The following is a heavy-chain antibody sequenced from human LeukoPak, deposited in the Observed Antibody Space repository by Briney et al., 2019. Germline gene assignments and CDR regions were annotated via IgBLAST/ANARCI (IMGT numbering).Heavy chain of an antibody. V-gene: IGHV3-66*01. CDR3: ARDGAGSSLYMDV. J-gene: IGHJ6*03. CDR1: GFTVSSNY. Sequence: GGSLRLSCAASGFTVSSNYMSWVRQAPGKGLEWVSVIYSGGSTYYADSVKGRFTISRDNSKNTLYLQMNSLRAEDTAVYYCARDGAGSSLYMDVWGKGTTVTVSS. CDR2: IYSGGST. D-gene: IGHD6-6*01.